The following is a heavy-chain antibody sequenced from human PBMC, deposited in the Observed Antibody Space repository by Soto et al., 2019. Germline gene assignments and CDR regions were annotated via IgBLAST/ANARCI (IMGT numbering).Heavy chain of an antibody. Sequence: ASVKVSCKASGYTFTSYGISWVRQAPGQGLEWMGWISAYNGNTNYAQKLQGRVTMTTDTSTSTAYMELRSRRSDDTAVYYCARDRGSINYDFWSCYYRAAPDAFDIWGRGTMVTVSS. D-gene: IGHD3-3*01. CDR1: GYTFTSYG. J-gene: IGHJ3*02. V-gene: IGHV1-18*01. CDR3: ARDRGSINYDFWSCYYRAAPDAFDI. CDR2: ISAYNGNT.